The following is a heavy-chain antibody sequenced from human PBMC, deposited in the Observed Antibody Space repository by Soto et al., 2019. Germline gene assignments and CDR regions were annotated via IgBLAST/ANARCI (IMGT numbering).Heavy chain of an antibody. J-gene: IGHJ3*02. CDR2: ISGSGTTA. Sequence: EVPLLESGGGLVQPGGSLRLSCAASGFVFSSYAMSWVRQAPGKGLAWVSAISGSGTTAYYADSVKGRFIFSRDNPKNTMYLQMNRLRAEDTAVYFCGKTTDGWFSAFEIWGQGTVVTVSS. CDR3: GKTTDGWFSAFEI. V-gene: IGHV3-23*01. CDR1: GFVFSSYA. D-gene: IGHD6-19*01.